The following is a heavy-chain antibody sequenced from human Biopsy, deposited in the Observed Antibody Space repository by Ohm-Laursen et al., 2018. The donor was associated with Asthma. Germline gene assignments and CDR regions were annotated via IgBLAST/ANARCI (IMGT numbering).Heavy chain of an antibody. J-gene: IGHJ4*02. D-gene: IGHD3-22*01. CDR1: GGSITSSSYY. Sequence: PSETLSLTCAVSGGSITSSSYYWGWIRQPPGKGMEWIGSMYHSGSPYYHPSLKSRATISVDTSKNQLSLKMGSVTAADTAVYFCVRHQYSSSWSTFDYWGQGALVTVSS. V-gene: IGHV4-39*01. CDR2: MYHSGSP. CDR3: VRHQYSSSWSTFDY.